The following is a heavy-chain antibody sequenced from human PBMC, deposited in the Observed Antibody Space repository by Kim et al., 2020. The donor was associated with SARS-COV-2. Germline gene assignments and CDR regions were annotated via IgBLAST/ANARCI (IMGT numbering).Heavy chain of an antibody. D-gene: IGHD3-10*01. J-gene: IGHJ6*02. V-gene: IGHV4-31*03. CDR1: GGSISSGGYY. Sequence: SETLSLTCTVSGGSISSGGYYWSWIRQHPGKGLEWIGYIYYSGSTYYNPSLKSRVTISVDTSKNQFSLKLISVTAADTAVYYCARDKFGELFYYYYGMDVWGQGATVTASS. CDR3: ARDKFGELFYYYYGMDV. CDR2: IYYSGST.